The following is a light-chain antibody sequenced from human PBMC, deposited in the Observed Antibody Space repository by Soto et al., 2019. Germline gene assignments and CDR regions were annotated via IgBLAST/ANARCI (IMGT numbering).Light chain of an antibody. CDR1: QSVSTN. CDR2: AAS. Sequence: ERVMTQSPATLSVSPGERVTLSCRASQSVSTNLAWYQQKPGQAPRLLIFAASTRATGIPARFSGSGSGTEFTLTISSLQPEDFATYYCQQSYRTPVTFGQGTKLEIK. V-gene: IGKV3-15*01. J-gene: IGKJ2*01. CDR3: QQSYRTPVT.